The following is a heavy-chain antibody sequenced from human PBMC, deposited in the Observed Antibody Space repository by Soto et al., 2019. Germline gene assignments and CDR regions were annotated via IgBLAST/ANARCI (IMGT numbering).Heavy chain of an antibody. Sequence: GESLKISCAASGFTFSGSAMHWVRQASGKRLEWVGRIRSKTSTYATSYAASVKGRFTISRDDSKNTAYLQMNSLKTEDTALYYCTRVPDPNYYYDMDVWGQGTPVTVSS. V-gene: IGHV3-73*01. CDR2: IRSKTSTYAT. CDR1: GFTFSGSA. J-gene: IGHJ6*02. CDR3: TRVPDPNYYYDMDV. D-gene: IGHD2-2*01.